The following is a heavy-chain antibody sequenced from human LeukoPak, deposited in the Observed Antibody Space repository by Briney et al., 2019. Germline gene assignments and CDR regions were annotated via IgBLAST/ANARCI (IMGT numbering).Heavy chain of an antibody. CDR3: ARTLGVPSAFDP. Sequence: GRSLRLSCAASGFTFSSYGMHWVRQAPGKGLEWVAVIWYDGSNKYYADSVKGRFTISRDNSKNTLYLQMNSLRAEDTAVYYCARTLGVPSAFDPWGQGTLVTVSS. J-gene: IGHJ5*02. CDR1: GFTFSSYG. CDR2: IWYDGSNK. V-gene: IGHV3-33*01. D-gene: IGHD2-2*01.